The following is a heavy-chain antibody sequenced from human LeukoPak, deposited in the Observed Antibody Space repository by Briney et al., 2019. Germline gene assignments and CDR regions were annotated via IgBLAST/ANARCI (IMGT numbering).Heavy chain of an antibody. CDR2: IYCSGST. Sequence: PSETLSLTCTVSGGSISSSSYYWGWIRQPPGKGLEWIGSIYCSGSTYYNPSLKSRVTISVDTSKNQFSLKLSSVTAADTAVYYCASSGYQTYYYGSGSFFDYWGQGTLVTVSS. CDR1: GGSISSSSYY. CDR3: ASSGYQTYYYGSGSFFDY. J-gene: IGHJ4*02. V-gene: IGHV4-39*01. D-gene: IGHD3-10*01.